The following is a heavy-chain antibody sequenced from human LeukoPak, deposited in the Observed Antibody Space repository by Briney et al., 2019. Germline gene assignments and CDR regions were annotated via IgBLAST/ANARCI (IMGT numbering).Heavy chain of an antibody. V-gene: IGHV6-1*01. CDR3: ARFLGIGSQRYYFDS. D-gene: IGHD6-19*01. J-gene: IGHJ4*02. CDR1: GDTVSSNSAA. CDR2: TCYRSKWYH. Sequence: SQTLSLTCAISGDTVSSNSAAWSWIRQSPSRGLEWLGRTCYRSKWYHDYAVSVRSRLSVNPDTSKNQFSLHLNSVTPEDTAVYYCARFLGIGSQRYYFDSWGRGTLVTVSS.